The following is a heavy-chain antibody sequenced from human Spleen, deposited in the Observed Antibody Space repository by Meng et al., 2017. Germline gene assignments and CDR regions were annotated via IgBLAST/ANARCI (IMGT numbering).Heavy chain of an antibody. D-gene: IGHD5-24*01. CDR1: GDSVASISAA. CDR3: ARGDGYIIDY. CDR2: TYYRSKWFN. Sequence: QVQPQQSSTRHVTPSKTLSLTCALSGDSVASISAAWNLIRQSPSRCLEWLGRTYYRSKWFNDYALSVKSRVTVNPDTSKNQFSLQLNSVTPEDTAVYYCARGDGYIIDYWGQGTLVTVSS. J-gene: IGHJ4*02. V-gene: IGHV6-1*01.